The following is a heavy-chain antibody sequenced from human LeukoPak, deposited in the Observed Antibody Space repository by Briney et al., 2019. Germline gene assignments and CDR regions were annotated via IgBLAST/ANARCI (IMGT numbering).Heavy chain of an antibody. D-gene: IGHD2-15*01. V-gene: IGHV4-59*08. CDR3: ARLSEGSFCSGGGCYSFDF. CDR2: IYYSGST. Sequence: PSETLSLTCTVSGGSISSYYWSWIRQPPGKGLEWIGYIYYSGSTNYNPSLKSRVTISVDTSKNQFSLKLSSVTAADTAVYYCARLSEGSFCSGGGCYSFDFWGQGALVTVSS. J-gene: IGHJ4*02. CDR1: GGSISSYY.